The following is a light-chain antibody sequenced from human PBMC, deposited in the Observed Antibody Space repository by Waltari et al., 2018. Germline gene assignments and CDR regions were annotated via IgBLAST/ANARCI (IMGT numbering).Light chain of an antibody. CDR3: TAWDNSLSANV. CDR2: RNN. V-gene: IGLV1-47*01. J-gene: IGLJ6*01. CDR1: SSNIGSTY. Sequence: QSVLSQPPSASGTPGQRVTISCSGSSSNIGSTYVFWYQQLPGTAPKLLIHRNNQRPSGVPDRFSASKSGTSASLVISGLRSEDEADYYCTAWDNSLSANVFGSGSKVTVL.